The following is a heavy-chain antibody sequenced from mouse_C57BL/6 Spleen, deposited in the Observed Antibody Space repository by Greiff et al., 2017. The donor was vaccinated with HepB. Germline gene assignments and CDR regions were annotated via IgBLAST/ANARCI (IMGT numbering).Heavy chain of an antibody. CDR3: AREDYGNFYAMDY. V-gene: IGHV3-6*01. J-gene: IGHJ4*01. CDR1: GYSITSGYY. Sequence: EVKLQESGPGLVKPSHSLSLSCSVSGYSITSGYYWNWIRQFPGNKLEWMSYISYDGSNNYNPSLKNRNSITRDTSKNQFFLKLNSVTTEDTATYYCAREDYGNFYAMDYWGQGTSVTVSS. D-gene: IGHD2-1*01. CDR2: ISYDGSN.